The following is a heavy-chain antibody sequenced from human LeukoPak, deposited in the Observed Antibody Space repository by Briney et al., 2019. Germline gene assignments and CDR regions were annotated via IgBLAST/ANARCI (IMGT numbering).Heavy chain of an antibody. D-gene: IGHD3-22*01. CDR1: GGSISSGGYY. V-gene: IGHV4-31*03. CDR2: IYYSGST. J-gene: IGHJ4*02. CDR3: AREPDYYDSSGYYSVY. Sequence: SETLSLTCTVSGGSISSGGYYWSWIRQHPGKGLEWIGYIYYSGSTYYNPSLKSRVTISVDTSKNQFSLKLSSVTAADTAVYYCAREPDYYDSSGYYSVYWGQGTLVTVSS.